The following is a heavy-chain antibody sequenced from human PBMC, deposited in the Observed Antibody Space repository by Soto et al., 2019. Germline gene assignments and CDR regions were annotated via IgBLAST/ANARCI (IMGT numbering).Heavy chain of an antibody. D-gene: IGHD6-13*01. CDR3: ARSYSSSWWSSLDP. Sequence: GGSLRLSCAASGFTFSSYGMHWVRQAPGKGLEWVAVIWYDGSNKYYADSVKGRFTISRDNSKNTLYLQMNSLRAEDTAVYYCARSYSSSWWSSLDPWGQGTLVTVSS. J-gene: IGHJ5*02. CDR1: GFTFSSYG. CDR2: IWYDGSNK. V-gene: IGHV3-33*01.